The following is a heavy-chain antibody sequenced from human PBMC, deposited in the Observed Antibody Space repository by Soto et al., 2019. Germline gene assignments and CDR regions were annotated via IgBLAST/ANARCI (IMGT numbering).Heavy chain of an antibody. Sequence: SETLSLTCTVSGGSISSGGYYWSWIRQHPGKGLEWIGYIYYSGSTYYNPSLKSRVTISVDTSKNQFSLKLSSVTAADTAVYYCARASYSSGYNNNWFDPWGQGTLVTVSS. J-gene: IGHJ5*02. CDR2: IYYSGST. V-gene: IGHV4-31*03. D-gene: IGHD3-22*01. CDR1: GGSISSGGYY. CDR3: ARASYSSGYNNNWFDP.